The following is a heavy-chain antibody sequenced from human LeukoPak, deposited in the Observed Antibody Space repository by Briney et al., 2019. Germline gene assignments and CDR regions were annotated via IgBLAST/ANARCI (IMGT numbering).Heavy chain of an antibody. CDR1: GLTFSSYA. V-gene: IGHV3-64*01. J-gene: IGHJ4*02. CDR3: ARAFQPRSIVRATDY. CDR2: ISSNGGST. Sequence: GGSLRLSCAASGLTFSSYAMHWVRQAPGKGLEYVSAISSNGGSTYYANSVKGRFTISRDNSKNTLYLQMGSLRAEDMAVYYCARAFQPRSIVRATDYWGQGTLVTVSS. D-gene: IGHD1-26*01.